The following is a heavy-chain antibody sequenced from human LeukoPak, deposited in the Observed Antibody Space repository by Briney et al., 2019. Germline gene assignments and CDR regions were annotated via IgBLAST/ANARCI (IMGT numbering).Heavy chain of an antibody. D-gene: IGHD2-2*01. CDR3: ARVSFDIVVVPADKVYDWFDP. V-gene: IGHV4-30-4*08. CDR1: GGSISSGDYY. CDR2: IYYSGST. Sequence: SETLSLTCTVSGGSISSGDYYWSWIRQPPGKGLEWIGYIYYSGSTYYNPSLKSRVTISVDTSKNQFSLKLRAVTAADTAVYYCARVSFDIVVVPADKVYDWFDPWDQGTLVTVSS. J-gene: IGHJ5*02.